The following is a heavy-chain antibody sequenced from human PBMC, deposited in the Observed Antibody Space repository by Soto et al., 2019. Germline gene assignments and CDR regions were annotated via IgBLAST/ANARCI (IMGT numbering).Heavy chain of an antibody. Sequence: QLQLQESGSGLVKPSQTLSLTCAVSGGSISSGGYSWSWIRQPPGKGLEWIGYIYHSGSTYYNPSLKSRVTISVDRSKNQFSLKLSSVTAADTAVYYCARSEDYDILTGYLENWFDPWGQGTLVTVFS. D-gene: IGHD3-9*01. V-gene: IGHV4-30-2*01. J-gene: IGHJ5*02. CDR3: ARSEDYDILTGYLENWFDP. CDR1: GGSISSGGYS. CDR2: IYHSGST.